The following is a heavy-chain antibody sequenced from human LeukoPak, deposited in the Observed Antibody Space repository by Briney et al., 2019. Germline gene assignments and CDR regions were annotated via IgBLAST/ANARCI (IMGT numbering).Heavy chain of an antibody. Sequence: GASVKVSCKASGYTFTSYDINWVRQATGQGLEWMGWMNPNSGNTGYAQKFQGRVTITRNTSMSTAYMELSSLRSEDTAVYYCARKLGYCSSTSCYYWFDPWGQGTLVTVSS. CDR1: GYTFTSYD. V-gene: IGHV1-8*03. CDR3: ARKLGYCSSTSCYYWFDP. J-gene: IGHJ5*02. D-gene: IGHD2-2*01. CDR2: MNPNSGNT.